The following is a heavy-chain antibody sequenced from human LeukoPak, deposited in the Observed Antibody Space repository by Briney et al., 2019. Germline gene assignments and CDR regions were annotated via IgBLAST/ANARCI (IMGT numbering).Heavy chain of an antibody. J-gene: IGHJ5*01. Sequence: SETLSLTCTVSGGSISSSSYYWGWIRQPPGKGLEWIGSIYYSGSTYYNPSLRSRVTISVDTSKNQFSLKLSSVTAADTAVYYCARGIYDFDWLLFDSWGQGTLVTVSS. CDR2: IYYSGST. D-gene: IGHD3-9*01. CDR3: ARGIYDFDWLLFDS. CDR1: GGSISSSSYY. V-gene: IGHV4-39*07.